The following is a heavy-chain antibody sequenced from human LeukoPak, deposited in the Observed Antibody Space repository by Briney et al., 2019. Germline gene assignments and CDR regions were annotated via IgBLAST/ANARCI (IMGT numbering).Heavy chain of an antibody. CDR2: LMQDGSEE. J-gene: IGHJ4*02. V-gene: IGHV3-7*01. CDR1: GLSSGRYW. D-gene: IGHD5-18*01. Sequence: GRSLSLSCAASGLSSGRYWMNWVRQAPGQGLDWVANLMQDGSEEYYLISLKGRVTISRDNPKNSVYLHMNTLRGDDTAVYYCARSHYSPSDHCFDYWGQGSLVTVSS. CDR3: ARSHYSPSDHCFDY.